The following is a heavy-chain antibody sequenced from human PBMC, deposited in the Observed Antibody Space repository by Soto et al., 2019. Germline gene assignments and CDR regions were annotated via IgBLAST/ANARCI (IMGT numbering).Heavy chain of an antibody. CDR3: AGREFASSSFHYYYYAVDV. V-gene: IGHV4-34*01. D-gene: IGHD6-6*01. CDR1: GGSFSDYF. Sequence: PSETLSLTCAVYGGSFSDYFWTWIRQPPGKGLEWIGEINHSGSTNFNPSLKSRVAISADTSRNQFPLRVTSVTAADTAVYYCAGREFASSSFHYYYYAVDVWGQGTTVTVSS. J-gene: IGHJ6*02. CDR2: INHSGST.